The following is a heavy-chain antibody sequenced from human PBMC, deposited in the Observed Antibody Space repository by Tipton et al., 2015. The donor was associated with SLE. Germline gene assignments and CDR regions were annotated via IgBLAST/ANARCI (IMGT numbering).Heavy chain of an antibody. CDR1: GGSISSSSYS. J-gene: IGHJ4*02. CDR2: LYYSGST. CDR3: ARVAYSSSWTRDY. D-gene: IGHD6-13*01. Sequence: TLSLTCTVSGGSISSSSYSWAWIRQPPGKGLEWIGSLYYSGSTNYNPSLKSRVTISVDTSKNQFSLKLSSVTAADTAVYYCARVAYSSSWTRDYWGQGTLVTVSS. V-gene: IGHV4-39*07.